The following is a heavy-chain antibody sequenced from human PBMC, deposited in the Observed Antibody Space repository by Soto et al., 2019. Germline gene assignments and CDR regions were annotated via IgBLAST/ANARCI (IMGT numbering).Heavy chain of an antibody. CDR3: ARDNCGHCISTSPSGMDV. CDR2: IYYSGST. D-gene: IGHD2-2*01. V-gene: IGHV4-30-4*01. J-gene: IGHJ6*02. Sequence: SETLSLTCTVSGGSISSGDYYWSWIRQPPGKGLEWIGYIYYSGSTYYNPSLKSRVTISVDTSKNQFSLKLSSVTAADTAVYYCARDNCGHCISTSPSGMDVWGQGTTVTVSS. CDR1: GGSISSGDYY.